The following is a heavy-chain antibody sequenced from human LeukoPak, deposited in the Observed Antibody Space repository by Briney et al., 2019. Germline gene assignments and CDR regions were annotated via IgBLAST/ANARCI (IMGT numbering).Heavy chain of an antibody. CDR2: IKQDGSEK. D-gene: IGHD3-16*01. V-gene: IGHV3-7*01. CDR3: ARAIPWGYFDY. CDR1: GFTFSSYA. J-gene: IGHJ4*02. Sequence: PGGSLRLFCAASGFTFSSYAMSWVRQAPGKGLEWVANIKQDGSEKYYVDSVKGRFTISRDNAKNSLYLQMNSLRAEDTAVYYCARAIPWGYFDYWGQGTLVTVSS.